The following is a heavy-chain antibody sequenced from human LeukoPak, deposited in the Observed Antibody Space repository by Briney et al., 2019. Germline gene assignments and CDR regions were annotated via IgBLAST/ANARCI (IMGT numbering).Heavy chain of an antibody. CDR1: GFTFSDHY. D-gene: IGHD2-15*01. CDR2: IRNKANSYTT. J-gene: IGHJ4*02. Sequence: PGGSLRLSCAASGFTFSDHYMDWVRQAPGKGLEWVGRIRNKANSYTTEYAASVKGRFTISRDDSMNSLYLQVNSLKTEDMAVYYCASLGYCRAGSCYRGGYWGQGTLVTVSS. CDR3: ASLGYCRAGSCYRGGY. V-gene: IGHV3-72*01.